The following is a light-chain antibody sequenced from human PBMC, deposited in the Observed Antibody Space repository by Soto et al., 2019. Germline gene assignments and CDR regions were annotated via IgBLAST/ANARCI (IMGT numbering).Light chain of an antibody. Sequence: EMVLTQSPGTLSLSPGEIAALSCRASQSVTISSVAWYQQKPGQAPRLLIYDASSGAPGIPDRFSGSGSGTDFALTISRLEPEDFAVYYCQQYGTSPYTFGQGTKLEI. V-gene: IGKV3-20*01. CDR3: QQYGTSPYT. J-gene: IGKJ2*01. CDR2: DAS. CDR1: QSVTISS.